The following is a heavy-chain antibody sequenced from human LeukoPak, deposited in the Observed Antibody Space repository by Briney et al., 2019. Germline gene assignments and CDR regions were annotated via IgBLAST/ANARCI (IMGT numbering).Heavy chain of an antibody. CDR3: ARDPYSSGWKGWFDP. CDR2: IIPIFGTA. J-gene: IGHJ5*02. Sequence: GASVKVSCKASGYTFTSYAISWVRQAPGQGLEWMGGIIPIFGTANYAQKFQGRVTITADESTSTAYMELSSLRSEDTAVYYCARDPYSSGWKGWFDPWGQGTLVTVSS. D-gene: IGHD6-19*01. CDR1: GYTFTSYA. V-gene: IGHV1-69*13.